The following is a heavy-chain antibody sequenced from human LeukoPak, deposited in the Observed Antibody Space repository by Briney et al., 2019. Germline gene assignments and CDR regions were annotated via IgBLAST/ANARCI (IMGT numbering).Heavy chain of an antibody. V-gene: IGHV4-59*01. CDR2: IYYSGST. J-gene: IGHJ3*02. Sequence: RPSETLSLTCTVSGGSISSYYWIWIRQPPGKGLEWIGYIYYSGSTNYNPSLKSRVTISVDTSKNQFSLKLSSVTAADTAVYYCARAHKLNAFDIWGQGTMVTVSS. CDR3: ARAHKLNAFDI. D-gene: IGHD1-1*01. CDR1: GGSISSYY.